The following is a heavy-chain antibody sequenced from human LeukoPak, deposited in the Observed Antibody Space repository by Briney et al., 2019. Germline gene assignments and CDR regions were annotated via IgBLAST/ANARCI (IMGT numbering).Heavy chain of an antibody. CDR1: GFTFSSYA. V-gene: IGHV3-30*04. CDR3: ARDGPYYDILTGPPRDYYYGMDV. D-gene: IGHD3-9*01. J-gene: IGHJ6*04. CDR2: ISYDGSNK. Sequence: GRSLRLSWAASGFTFSSYAMHWVRQAPGKGLEWVAVISYDGSNKYYAHSVKGRFTISRDNSKNTLYLQMNSLRAEDTAVYYCARDGPYYDILTGPPRDYYYGMDVWGKGTTVTVSS.